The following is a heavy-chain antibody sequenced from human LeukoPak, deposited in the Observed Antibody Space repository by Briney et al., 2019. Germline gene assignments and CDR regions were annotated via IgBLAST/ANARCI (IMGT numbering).Heavy chain of an antibody. D-gene: IGHD6-13*01. V-gene: IGHV4-4*02. Sequence: PSVTLSLTCAVSGGSISSSNWWSWVRQPPGKGLEWIGEIYHSGSTNYNPSLKSRVTISVDKSKNQFSLKLSSVTAADTAVYYCARVSPAAGLYNWFDPWGQGTLVTVSS. CDR2: IYHSGST. CDR1: GGSISSSNW. J-gene: IGHJ5*02. CDR3: ARVSPAAGLYNWFDP.